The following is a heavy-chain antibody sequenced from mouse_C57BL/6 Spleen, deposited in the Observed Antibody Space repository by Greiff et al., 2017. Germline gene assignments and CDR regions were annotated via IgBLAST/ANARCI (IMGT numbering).Heavy chain of an antibody. Sequence: EVNVVESGGGLVKPGGSLKLSCAASGFTFSDYGMHWVRQAPEKGLEWVAYISSGSSTIYYADTVKGRFTISRDNAKNTLFLQMTSLRSEDTAMYYCARTITTVGYFDVWGTGTTVTVSS. CDR3: ARTITTVGYFDV. J-gene: IGHJ1*03. CDR1: GFTFSDYG. CDR2: ISSGSSTI. V-gene: IGHV5-17*01. D-gene: IGHD1-1*01.